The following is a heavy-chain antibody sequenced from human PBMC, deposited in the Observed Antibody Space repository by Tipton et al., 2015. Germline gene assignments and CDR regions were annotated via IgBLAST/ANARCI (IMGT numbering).Heavy chain of an antibody. J-gene: IGHJ4*02. Sequence: SLRLSCVASGFTFSDYSMIWVRRAPGKGLEWVSSITTSSRYIDYADSVKGRFTVSRDNAKNSLDLQMNSLRVEDTAVYHCAREALRHGAFDYWGQGTLVTVSS. CDR3: AREALRHGAFDY. CDR2: ITTSSRYI. D-gene: IGHD4/OR15-4a*01. V-gene: IGHV3-21*01. CDR1: GFTFSDYS.